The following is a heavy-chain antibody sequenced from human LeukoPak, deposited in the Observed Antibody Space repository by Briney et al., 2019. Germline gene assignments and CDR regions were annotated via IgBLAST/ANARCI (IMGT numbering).Heavy chain of an antibody. V-gene: IGHV3-30*03. CDR1: GFTLSSYG. D-gene: IGHD3-10*01. Sequence: GRSLRLSCAASGFTLSSYGMHWVRQAPGKGLEWVAVISYDGSNKYYTDSVKGRFTISRDNSKNTLYLQMNSLRAEDTAVYYCARDGGSGSDAFDIWGQGTMVTVSS. CDR3: ARDGGSGSDAFDI. J-gene: IGHJ3*02. CDR2: ISYDGSNK.